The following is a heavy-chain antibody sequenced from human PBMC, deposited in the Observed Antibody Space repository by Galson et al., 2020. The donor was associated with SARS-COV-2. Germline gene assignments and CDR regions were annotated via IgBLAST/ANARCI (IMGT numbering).Heavy chain of an antibody. J-gene: IGHJ6*02. D-gene: IGHD6-13*01. CDR3: ARLYSSSSWNYYYYYGMDV. CDR1: GYTFTGYY. V-gene: IGHV1-2*02. CDR2: INPNSGGT. Sequence: ASVQVSCKASGYTFTGYYMHWVRQAPGQGLEWMGWINPNSGGTNYAQKFQGRVTMTRDTSISTAYMELSRLRSDDTAVYYCARLYSSSSWNYYYYYGMDVWGQGTTVTVSS.